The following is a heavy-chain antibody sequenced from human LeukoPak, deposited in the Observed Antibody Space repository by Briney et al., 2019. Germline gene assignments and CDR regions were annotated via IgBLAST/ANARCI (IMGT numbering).Heavy chain of an antibody. CDR2: ISWNSGSI. D-gene: IGHD5-18*01. V-gene: IGHV3-9*01. J-gene: IGHJ4*02. CDR1: GFTFDDYA. Sequence: GGSLRLSCAASGFTFDDYAMHWVRQAPGKGLEWVSGISWNSGSIGYADSVKGRFTISRDNAKNSLYLQMNSLRAEDTAVYYCARDRVLRWIQLWSTDYYFDYWGQGTLVTVSS. CDR3: ARDRVLRWIQLWSTDYYFDY.